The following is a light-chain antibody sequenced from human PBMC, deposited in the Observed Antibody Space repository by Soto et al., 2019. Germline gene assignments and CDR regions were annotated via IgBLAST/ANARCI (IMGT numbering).Light chain of an antibody. V-gene: IGLV1-47*02. CDR3: ATWDDSLSGRV. CDR1: SSNVGNHF. Sequence: QSVLTQPPSASGTPGQRVTISCSGSSSNVGNHFVYWYQHLPGTAPRLLIYNSDQRPSRVPDRFSGSKSGASAFLAISGLRADDAGDYYCATWDDSLSGRVFGGGTKVTVL. J-gene: IGLJ3*02. CDR2: NSD.